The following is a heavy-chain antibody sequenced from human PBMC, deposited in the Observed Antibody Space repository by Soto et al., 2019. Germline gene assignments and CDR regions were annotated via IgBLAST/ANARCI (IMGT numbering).Heavy chain of an antibody. D-gene: IGHD3-3*01. CDR2: INHSGST. Sequence: ASETLSRTCAVYGGSFSGYYWSWIRQPPWKGLEWVVEINHSGSTNYNPSLKSRVTISVDTSKNQFSLKLSSVTAADTAVYYCARGYKRIRFLEWYVFAYWAQGTLVTVSS. V-gene: IGHV4-34*01. J-gene: IGHJ4*02. CDR3: ARGYKRIRFLEWYVFAY. CDR1: GGSFSGYY.